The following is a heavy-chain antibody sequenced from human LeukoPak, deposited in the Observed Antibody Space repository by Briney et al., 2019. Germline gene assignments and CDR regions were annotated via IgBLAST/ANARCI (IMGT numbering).Heavy chain of an antibody. J-gene: IGHJ6*03. D-gene: IGHD3-10*01. CDR2: ISGSGGST. V-gene: IGHV3-23*01. CDR3: AKDLDVVLWFGEDYMDV. Sequence: GGSLRLSCAASGFTFSSYGMSWVRQAPGKGLEWVSAISGSGGSTYYADSVKGRFTISRDNSKNTLYLQMNSLRAEDTAVYYCAKDLDVVLWFGEDYMDVWGKGTTVTISS. CDR1: GFTFSSYG.